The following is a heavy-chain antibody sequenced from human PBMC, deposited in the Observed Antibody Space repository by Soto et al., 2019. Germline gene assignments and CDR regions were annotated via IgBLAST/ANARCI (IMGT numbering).Heavy chain of an antibody. V-gene: IGHV3-30-3*01. CDR1: GFTFSSYA. Sequence: QVQLVESGGGVVQPGRSLRLSCAASGFTFSSYAMHWVRQAPGKGLEWVAVISYDGSNKYYADSVKGRFTISRDNSKKTLYLQMNGLRAEDTAVYYCARVYYGDYEAMSNYWGQGTLVTVSS. D-gene: IGHD4-17*01. CDR2: ISYDGSNK. CDR3: ARVYYGDYEAMSNY. J-gene: IGHJ4*02.